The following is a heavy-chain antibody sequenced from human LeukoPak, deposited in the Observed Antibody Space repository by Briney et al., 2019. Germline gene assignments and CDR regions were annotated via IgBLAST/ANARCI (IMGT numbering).Heavy chain of an antibody. CDR3: ARKGAVTADPGFDY. D-gene: IGHD4-17*01. Sequence: SQTLSLTCTVSGGSFSSGAYYWSWIRQHPGKGLEWIGYISYSGSTYYNPSLKSRPTISVDTSKNQFSLKLRSVTAADTAVYYCARKGAVTADPGFDYWGQGTLVTVSS. V-gene: IGHV4-31*03. CDR1: GGSFSSGAYY. CDR2: ISYSGST. J-gene: IGHJ4*02.